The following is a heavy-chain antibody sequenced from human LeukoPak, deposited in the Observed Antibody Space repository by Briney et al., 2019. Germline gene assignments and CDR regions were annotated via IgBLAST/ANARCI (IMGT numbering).Heavy chain of an antibody. CDR2: IKSKTDGGTT. CDR1: GFTFSNAW. D-gene: IGHD3-3*01. CDR3: TTVVWSGYYTFADDINWFDP. V-gene: IGHV3-15*01. J-gene: IGHJ5*02. Sequence: GGSLRLSCAASGFTFSNAWMSWVRQAPGKGLEWVGRIKSKTDGGTTDYAAPVKGRFTISRDDSKNTLYLQMNSLKTEDTAVYYCTTVVWSGYYTFADDINWFDPWGQGTLVTVSS.